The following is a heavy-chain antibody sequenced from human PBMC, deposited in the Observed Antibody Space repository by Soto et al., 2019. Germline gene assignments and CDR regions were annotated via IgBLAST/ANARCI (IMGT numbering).Heavy chain of an antibody. V-gene: IGHV3-48*03. J-gene: IGHJ3*01. CDR3: ARGAFWYTTSTTDDAFDV. D-gene: IGHD6-6*01. CDR2: ISHSGATI. Sequence: GGSLRLSCAASGFQFSSYEMNWVRQAPGKGLEWVAHISHSGATIFYTDSVKGRFTISRDNTNNSLSLQMNSLRAEDTAIYYCARGAFWYTTSTTDDAFDVWGQGTVVTVSS. CDR1: GFQFSSYE.